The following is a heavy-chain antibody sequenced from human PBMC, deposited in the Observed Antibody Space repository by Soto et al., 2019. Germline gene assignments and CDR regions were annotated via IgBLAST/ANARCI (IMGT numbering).Heavy chain of an antibody. Sequence: QVQLKQWGAGLLKPSETLSLTCAVYGGSLSGHYWSWIRQPPGKGREWIGEINQGGSTNYNPSLKSRVTISADTSKSQCSLKLSSVTAADTAVYYCARGTPGDSSSWYVNWGQGTPVTVSS. V-gene: IGHV4-34*01. J-gene: IGHJ4*02. D-gene: IGHD6-13*01. CDR3: ARGTPGDSSSWYVN. CDR2: INQGGST. CDR1: GGSLSGHY.